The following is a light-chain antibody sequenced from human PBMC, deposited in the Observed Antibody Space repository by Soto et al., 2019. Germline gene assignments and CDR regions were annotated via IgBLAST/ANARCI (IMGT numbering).Light chain of an antibody. V-gene: IGLV2-11*01. CDR2: DVS. J-gene: IGLJ2*01. CDR1: SSDVGGYNY. CDR3: CSYAGSYTLV. Sequence: QSALTQPRSVSGSPGQSVTISCTGTSSDVGGYNYVSWYQQHPGKAPKLMIYDVSKRPSGVPDRFSGSKSGNTAFLTVSALQAEDEADYYCCSYAGSYTLVFGGGTQLTVL.